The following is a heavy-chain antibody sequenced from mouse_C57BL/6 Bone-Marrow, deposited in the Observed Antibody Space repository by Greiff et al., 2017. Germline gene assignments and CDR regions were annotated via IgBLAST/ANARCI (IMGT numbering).Heavy chain of an antibody. D-gene: IGHD4-1*01. CDR1: GYAFTNYL. Sequence: VHLVESGAELVRPGTSVKVSCKASGYAFTNYLIEWVKQRPGQGLEWIGVINPGSGGTNYNEKFKGKATLTADKSSSTAYMQLSSLTSEDSAVYFGARSKNWDSWFAYWGQGTLVTVSA. V-gene: IGHV1-54*01. CDR2: INPGSGGT. CDR3: ARSKNWDSWFAY. J-gene: IGHJ3*01.